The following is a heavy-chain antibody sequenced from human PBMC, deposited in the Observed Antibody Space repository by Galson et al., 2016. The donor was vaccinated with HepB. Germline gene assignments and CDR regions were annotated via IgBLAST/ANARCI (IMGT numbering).Heavy chain of an antibody. J-gene: IGHJ4*02. Sequence: LRLSCAASGFPFSAYFMSWIRQPPGKGLEWVSTIKLGADSGTDYADSVKGRFTISRDDAKDALFLQMNSLTADDTAVYYCATENWWRFDSWGQGTLVTVSS. CDR3: ATENWWRFDS. D-gene: IGHD2-15*01. CDR1: GFPFSAYF. CDR2: IKLGADSGT. V-gene: IGHV3-11*01.